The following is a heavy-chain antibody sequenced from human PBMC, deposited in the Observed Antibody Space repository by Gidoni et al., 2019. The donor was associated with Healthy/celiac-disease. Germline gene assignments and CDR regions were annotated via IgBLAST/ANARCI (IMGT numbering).Heavy chain of an antibody. Sequence: EVQLVGSGGGLVQPGRSLGLSCAASGFTFDDYAMHWVRQAPGKGLEWVSGISWNSGSIGYADSVKGRFTISRDNAKNSLYLQMNSLRAEDTALYYCAKDLHYDILTEFDYWGQGTLVTVSS. CDR3: AKDLHYDILTEFDY. J-gene: IGHJ4*02. D-gene: IGHD3-9*01. CDR1: GFTFDDYA. CDR2: ISWNSGSI. V-gene: IGHV3-9*01.